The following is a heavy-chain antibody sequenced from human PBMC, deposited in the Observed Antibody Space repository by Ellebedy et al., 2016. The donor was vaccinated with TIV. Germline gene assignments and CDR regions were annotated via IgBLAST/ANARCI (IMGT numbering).Heavy chain of an antibody. CDR1: GFTFSNAL. J-gene: IGHJ4*02. V-gene: IGHV3-15*01. CDR3: IKAGSSGYRAFDY. D-gene: IGHD3-22*01. CDR2: IKSKTDGWTT. Sequence: GESLKISCAASGFTFSNALMSWVPLAPGKRLEWVGRIKSKTDGWTTDYAAPVKGRFTISRDDSKNTLYLQMNSLKTEDTAVYYCIKAGSSGYRAFDYWGQGTLVTVSS.